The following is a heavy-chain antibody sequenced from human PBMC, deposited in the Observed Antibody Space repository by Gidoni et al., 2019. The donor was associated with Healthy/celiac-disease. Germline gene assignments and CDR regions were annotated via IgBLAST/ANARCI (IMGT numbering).Heavy chain of an antibody. J-gene: IGHJ4*02. D-gene: IGHD2-2*01. Sequence: EVQLVESGGGLVQPGGSLRLSCAASGFTFSSYWMSWVRQAPGKGLEGVANIKQDGSEKYYVDSVKGRFTISRDNAKNSLYLQMNSLRAEDTAVYYCAREVVVPAASPNFDYWGQGTLVTVSS. V-gene: IGHV3-7*03. CDR2: IKQDGSEK. CDR1: GFTFSSYW. CDR3: AREVVVPAASPNFDY.